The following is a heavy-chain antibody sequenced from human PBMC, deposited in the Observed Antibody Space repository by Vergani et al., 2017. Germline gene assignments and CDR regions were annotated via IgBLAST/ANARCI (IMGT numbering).Heavy chain of an antibody. J-gene: IGHJ4*02. CDR3: ARTESFILRYFHGAL. D-gene: IGHD3-9*01. V-gene: IGHV4-39*01. Sequence: QLHLQESGPGLVKPSETLSLTCTVSGCSITSSSYYLGWIRQPPGKGLEWIGNIYHSGGAYYNPSLKGRVTISVDTSKNQFSLEVTSVTASDTAIYFCARTESFILRYFHGALWGQGTLVTVSS. CDR2: IYHSGGA. CDR1: GCSITSSSYY.